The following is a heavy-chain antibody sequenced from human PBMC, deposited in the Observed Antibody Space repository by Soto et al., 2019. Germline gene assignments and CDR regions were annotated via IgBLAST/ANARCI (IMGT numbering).Heavy chain of an antibody. Sequence: QVQLVESGGGVVQPGRSLRLSCAASGFTFSDYAMHWVRQAPGKGLEWVAIIWFDATNKYYTGSVKGRFTISRDNSKNTLYLQMNSLRAEVTALYYRVRDKEKQMVRVLGKFDPWGQGTLVTVSS. CDR3: VRDKEKQMVRVLGKFDP. D-gene: IGHD6-13*01. CDR1: GFTFSDYA. CDR2: IWFDATNK. V-gene: IGHV3-33*08. J-gene: IGHJ5*02.